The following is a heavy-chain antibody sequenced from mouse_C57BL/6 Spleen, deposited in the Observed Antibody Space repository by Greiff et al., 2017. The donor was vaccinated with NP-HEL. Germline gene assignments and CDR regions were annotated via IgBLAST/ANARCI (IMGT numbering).Heavy chain of an antibody. V-gene: IGHV1-50*01. CDR2: IDPSDSYT. D-gene: IGHD2-1*01. CDR1: GYTFTSYW. CDR3: ARWGLGNYWFAY. J-gene: IGHJ3*01. Sequence: VQLQQPGAELVKPGASVKLSCKASGYTFTSYWMQWVKQRPGQGLEWIGEIDPSDSYTNYNQKFKGKATLTVDTSSSTAYMQLSSLTSEDSAVYYCARWGLGNYWFAYWGQGTLVTVSA.